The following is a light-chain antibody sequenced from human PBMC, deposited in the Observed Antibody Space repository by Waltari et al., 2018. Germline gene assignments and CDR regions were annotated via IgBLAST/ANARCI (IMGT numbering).Light chain of an antibody. Sequence: EIVLTQSPGTLSLSPGERATLSCRASQSVSSSYLAWYQQKPCQAPRLLISGASSSAPRLPDRFRVSGSGTDFTLTISRLAPEDFAVYYCQQYGSSLLTFGGGTKVEIK. CDR2: GAS. CDR3: QQYGSSLLT. V-gene: IGKV3-20*01. CDR1: QSVSSSY. J-gene: IGKJ4*01.